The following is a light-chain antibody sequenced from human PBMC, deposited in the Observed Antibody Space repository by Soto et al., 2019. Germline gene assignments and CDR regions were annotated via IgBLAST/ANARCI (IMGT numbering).Light chain of an antibody. CDR3: QQYGSSPLFT. Sequence: EIVLTQSPGTLSLSPGERATLSCRASQSVSSSSLAWYQQKPGQAPRLLIYGASSRATGIPDRFSGSGSVTDFTLTISRLEPEDFAVYYCQQYGSSPLFTFGPGTKVDIK. CDR2: GAS. V-gene: IGKV3-20*01. J-gene: IGKJ3*01. CDR1: QSVSSSS.